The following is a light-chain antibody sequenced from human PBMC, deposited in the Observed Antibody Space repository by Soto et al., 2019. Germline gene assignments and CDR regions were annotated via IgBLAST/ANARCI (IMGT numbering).Light chain of an antibody. V-gene: IGLV2-14*01. CDR2: EVT. Sequence: QSVLTQPASVSGSPGQSITISCTGTSSDIDTYNYVSWYQQHPGKAPKLIIYEVTNRPSGVSNRFSGSKSGDTASLTISGLQAEDEADYYCTSYTSISTYVFGTGTKVTVL. CDR3: TSYTSISTYV. CDR1: SSDIDTYNY. J-gene: IGLJ1*01.